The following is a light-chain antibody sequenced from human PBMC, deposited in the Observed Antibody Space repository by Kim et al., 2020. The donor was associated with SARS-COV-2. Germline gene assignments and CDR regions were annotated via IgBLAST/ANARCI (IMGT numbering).Light chain of an antibody. J-gene: IGKJ2*03. CDR3: QQYYSYPYS. CDR2: AAY. CDR1: QGISSY. V-gene: IGKV1-8*01. Sequence: SASTGERVTINCRASQGISSYLAWYQQKPGKAPKLLIYAAYTLQSVVPSKFSGSGSGTDFTLTISCLQSEDFATYYCQQYYSYPYSFGQGTKLEIK.